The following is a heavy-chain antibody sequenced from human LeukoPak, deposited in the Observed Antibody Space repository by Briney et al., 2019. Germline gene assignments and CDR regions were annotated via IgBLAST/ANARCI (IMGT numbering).Heavy chain of an antibody. V-gene: IGHV3-48*04. CDR2: ISSSSSTI. D-gene: IGHD6-13*01. Sequence: GGSLRLSCAASGFTFSSYSMNWVRQAPGKGLEWVSYISSSSSTIYYADSVKGRFTISRDNAKNSLYLQMNSLRAEDTAVYYCARDRLWQQLSHEYFQHWGQGTLVTVSS. J-gene: IGHJ1*01. CDR1: GFTFSSYS. CDR3: ARDRLWQQLSHEYFQH.